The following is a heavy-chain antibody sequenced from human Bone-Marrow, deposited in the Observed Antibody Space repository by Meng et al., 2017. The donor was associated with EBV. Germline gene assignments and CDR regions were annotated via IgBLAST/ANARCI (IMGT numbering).Heavy chain of an antibody. Sequence: EVQLVESGGXLVKPGGSXGLSCAASGFTFSSYTMNWVRQAPGKGLEWVSSISTSSSYIYYADSVKGRFNISRDNAKNSLYLQMNSLRAEDTAVYYCARVRGGYGDYDYWGRGTLVTVSS. V-gene: IGHV3-21*01. CDR3: ARVRGGYGDYDY. J-gene: IGHJ4*02. CDR2: ISTSSSYI. CDR1: GFTFSSYT. D-gene: IGHD4-17*01.